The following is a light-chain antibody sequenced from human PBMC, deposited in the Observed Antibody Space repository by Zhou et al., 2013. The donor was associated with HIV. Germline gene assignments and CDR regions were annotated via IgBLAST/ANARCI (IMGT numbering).Light chain of an antibody. Sequence: EIVLTQSPGTLSLSPGDRATLSCRASQSVSSTNLAWYQHKPGQAPRLLIYGASSRATGIPDRFSGSGSGTDFTLTVSRLEPEDFAVYYCQQYGISPGTFGQGTRLEMK. J-gene: IGKJ5*01. CDR3: QQYGISPGT. V-gene: IGKV3-20*01. CDR2: GAS. CDR1: QSVSSTN.